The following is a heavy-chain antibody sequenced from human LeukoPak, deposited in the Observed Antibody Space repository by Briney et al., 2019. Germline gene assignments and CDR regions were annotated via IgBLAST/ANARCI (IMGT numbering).Heavy chain of an antibody. J-gene: IGHJ4*02. V-gene: IGHV1-69*05. D-gene: IGHD4/OR15-4a*01. CDR2: IIPIFGTA. Sequence: ASVKVSCKASGGTFSSYAISWVRQAPGQGLEWMGRIIPIFGTANYAQKFQGRVTITTDESTSTAYMELGSLRSEDTAVYYCASGRGARGDYFDYWGQGTLVTVSS. CDR1: GGTFSSYA. CDR3: ASGRGARGDYFDY.